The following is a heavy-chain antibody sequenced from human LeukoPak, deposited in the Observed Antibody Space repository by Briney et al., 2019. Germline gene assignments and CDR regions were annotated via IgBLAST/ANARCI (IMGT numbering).Heavy chain of an antibody. D-gene: IGHD5-24*01. V-gene: IGHV3-13*01. CDR2: LGTAGDT. Sequence: PGGSLRLSCAASGFTLTNYAMHWVRQPAGEGLEWVSALGTAGDTFYPGSEKGRFSISRDNAKKSLFLQMNSLRVEDTAIYYCARQSTPHGNFDYWGQGTLVTVSS. CDR3: ARQSTPHGNFDY. CDR1: GFTLTNYA. J-gene: IGHJ4*02.